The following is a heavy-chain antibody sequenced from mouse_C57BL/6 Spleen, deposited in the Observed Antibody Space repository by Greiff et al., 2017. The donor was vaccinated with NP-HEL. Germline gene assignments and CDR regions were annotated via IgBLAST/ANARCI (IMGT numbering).Heavy chain of an antibody. Sequence: QVQLQQSGAELVRPGTSVKVSCKASGYAFTNYLIEWVKQRPGQGLEWIGVINPGSGGTNYNEKFKGKATLTADKSSSTAYMQLSSLTSEDSAVYFCARSKDFDVWGTGTTVTVSS. CDR2: INPGSGGT. CDR1: GYAFTNYL. CDR3: ARSKDFDV. V-gene: IGHV1-54*01. J-gene: IGHJ1*03.